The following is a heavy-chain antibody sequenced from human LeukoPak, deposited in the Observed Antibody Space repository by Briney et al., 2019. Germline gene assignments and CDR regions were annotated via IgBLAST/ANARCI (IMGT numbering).Heavy chain of an antibody. CDR3: ASSSAPGSIVVVPAVPFADAFDI. Sequence: GESLKISCKGSGYSFTSYWIGWVRQMPGKGLEWMGIIYRGDSDTRYSPSFQGQVTISADKSISTAYLQWSSLKASDTAMYYCASSSAPGSIVVVPAVPFADAFDIWGQGTMVTVSS. CDR2: IYRGDSDT. CDR1: GYSFTSYW. J-gene: IGHJ3*02. V-gene: IGHV5-51*01. D-gene: IGHD2-2*01.